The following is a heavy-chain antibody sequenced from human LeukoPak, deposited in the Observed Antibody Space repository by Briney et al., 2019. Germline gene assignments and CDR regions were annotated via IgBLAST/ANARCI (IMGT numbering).Heavy chain of an antibody. CDR3: ARDRAGYCTNGVCYGGLDV. CDR2: ISLSGDNT. CDR1: KFTFSDYA. V-gene: IGHV3-23*01. D-gene: IGHD2-8*01. J-gene: IGHJ6*02. Sequence: PGGSLRLSCAASKFTFSDYAMAWVRQAPGKGLEWVSSISLSGDNTYYADSVKGRFSISRDNFRNTLSLQMNSLRAEDTAVYYCARDRAGYCTNGVCYGGLDVWGQGTTVTVSS.